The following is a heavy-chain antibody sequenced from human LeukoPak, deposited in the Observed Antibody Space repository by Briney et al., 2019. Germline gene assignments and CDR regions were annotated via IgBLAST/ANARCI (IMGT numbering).Heavy chain of an antibody. CDR3: ARVHLYYDFWSGYSPYYFDY. D-gene: IGHD3-3*01. CDR1: GFTFRSYA. CDR2: ISGSGTGT. Sequence: GGSLRLSCAASGFTFRSYAMNWVRQVPGKGLEWVSGISGSGTGTYYADSVKGRFTISRDNAKNSLYLQMNSLRAEDTAVYYCARVHLYYDFWSGYSPYYFDYWGQGTLVTVSS. V-gene: IGHV3-21*01. J-gene: IGHJ4*02.